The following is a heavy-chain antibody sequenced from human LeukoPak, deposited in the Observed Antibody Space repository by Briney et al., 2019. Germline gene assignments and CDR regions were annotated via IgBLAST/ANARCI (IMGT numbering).Heavy chain of an antibody. Sequence: GESLKISCKGSGYSFTSYWIGWVRQMPGKGLEWMGIIYLGDSDTRYSPSFQGQVTISADKSISTAYLQWSSLKASDTAMYYCARGLGYCSSTSCYDNWFDPWGQGTLVTVSS. CDR3: ARGLGYCSSTSCYDNWFDP. J-gene: IGHJ5*02. CDR1: GYSFTSYW. D-gene: IGHD2-2*01. CDR2: IYLGDSDT. V-gene: IGHV5-51*01.